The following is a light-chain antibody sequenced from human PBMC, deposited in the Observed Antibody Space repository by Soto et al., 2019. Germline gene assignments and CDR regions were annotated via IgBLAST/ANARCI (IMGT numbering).Light chain of an antibody. J-gene: IGKJ5*01. CDR1: QRVSIL. CDR2: DAS. V-gene: IGKV3-20*01. Sequence: IVMTQSPATLSVSPGERATLSCMASQRVSILLAWYQQIPGQAPRLLIYDASSRPTDIPARFSGSGSGTDFTLTISRLEPEDFAVYYCQQYGSSPPITFGQGTRLEI. CDR3: QQYGSSPPIT.